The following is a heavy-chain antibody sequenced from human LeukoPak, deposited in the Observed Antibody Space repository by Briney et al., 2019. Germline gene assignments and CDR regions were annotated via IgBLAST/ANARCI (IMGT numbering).Heavy chain of an antibody. D-gene: IGHD3-22*01. CDR3: AKGSYYDSSGSFYFDY. CDR1: GFTFSSYA. CDR2: VSGSGDNT. J-gene: IGHJ4*02. V-gene: IGHV3-23*01. Sequence: GGSLRLSCAASGFTFSSYAMSWARQAPGKGLEWVSGVSGSGDNTYYADSVKGRFTISRDNSKNTLYVQVNSLGTEDTAAYYCAKGSYYDSSGSFYFDYWGQGTLVTVSS.